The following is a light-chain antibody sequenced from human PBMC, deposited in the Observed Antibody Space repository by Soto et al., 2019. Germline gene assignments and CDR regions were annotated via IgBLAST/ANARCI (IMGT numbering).Light chain of an antibody. CDR3: QSYDSSLSGGV. V-gene: IGLV1-40*01. J-gene: IGLJ1*01. Sequence: QSVLTQPPSLSGAPGQRITISCTGTSSNLGAAFAVQWYQQLPGAAPKLLIYGNSNRPSGVPDRFSGSKSGTSASLAITGLQAEDEADYYCQSYDSSLSGGVFGTGTKLTVL. CDR2: GNS. CDR1: SSNLGAAFA.